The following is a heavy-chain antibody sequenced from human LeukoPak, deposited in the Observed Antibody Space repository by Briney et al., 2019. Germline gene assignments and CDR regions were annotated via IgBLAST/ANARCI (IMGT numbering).Heavy chain of an antibody. CDR1: GFTFSTFE. V-gene: IGHV3-48*03. Sequence: GGSLRLSCAASGFTFSTFEMNWVRQAPGKGLEWVSYISNTGSTIYYADSVKGRFIISRDNAKNSLYLQMNSLRVEDTAVYHCARGPTDFDASDIWGHGTLVTVSS. J-gene: IGHJ3*02. CDR2: ISNTGSTI. CDR3: ARGPTDFDASDI.